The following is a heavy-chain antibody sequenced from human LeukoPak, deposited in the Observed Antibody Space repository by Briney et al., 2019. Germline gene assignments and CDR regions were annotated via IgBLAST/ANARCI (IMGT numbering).Heavy chain of an antibody. V-gene: IGHV3-21*01. Sequence: PGGSLRLSCAASGFTFSSYSMNWVRQAPGKGLEWVSSISSSSSYIYYADSVKGRFTISKDNAKNSLYLQMNSLRAEDTAVYYCATTYYDFWGGSPPYYFDYWGQGTLVTVSS. J-gene: IGHJ4*02. D-gene: IGHD3-3*01. CDR1: GFTFSSYS. CDR2: ISSSSSYI. CDR3: ATTYYDFWGGSPPYYFDY.